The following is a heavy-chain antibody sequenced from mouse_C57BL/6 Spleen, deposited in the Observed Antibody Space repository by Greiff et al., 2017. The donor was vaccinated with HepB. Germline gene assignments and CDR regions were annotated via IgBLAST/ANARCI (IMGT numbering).Heavy chain of an antibody. CDR3: ARCITTVVEDYAMDY. J-gene: IGHJ4*01. CDR1: GFTFSSYT. D-gene: IGHD1-1*01. Sequence: DVMLVESGGGLVKPGGSLKLSCAASGFTFSSYTMSWVRQTPEKRLEWVATISGGGGNTYYPDSVKGRFTISRDNAKNTLYLQMSSLRSEDTALYYCARCITTVVEDYAMDYWGKGTSVTVSS. CDR2: ISGGGGNT. V-gene: IGHV5-9*01.